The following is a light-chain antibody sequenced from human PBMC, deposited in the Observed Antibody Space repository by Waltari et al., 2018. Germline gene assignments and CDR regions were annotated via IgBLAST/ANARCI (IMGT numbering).Light chain of an antibody. Sequence: DIQMTQSPSTLSASVAATLTITCRASQSISSWLAWYQQKPGKAPKLLMYEASSLESGVPSRFSGSGSGTEFTLTISSLQPDDFATYYCQHYNSYPWTFGQGTKVDIK. CDR2: EAS. CDR3: QHYNSYPWT. CDR1: QSISSW. V-gene: IGKV1-5*03. J-gene: IGKJ1*01.